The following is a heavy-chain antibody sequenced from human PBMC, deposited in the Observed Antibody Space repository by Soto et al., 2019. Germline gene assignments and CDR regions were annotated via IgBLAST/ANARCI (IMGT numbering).Heavy chain of an antibody. CDR2: IYYSGST. CDR1: GGSISSYY. V-gene: IGHV4-59*08. D-gene: IGHD4-17*01. J-gene: IGHJ6*03. Sequence: SETLSLTCTVSGGSISSYYWSWIRQPPGKGLEWIGYIYYSGSTNYNPSLKSRVTISVDTSKNQFSLKLSSVTAADTAVYYCARLAGDYDFYYYMDVWGKGTTVTVSS. CDR3: ARLAGDYDFYYYMDV.